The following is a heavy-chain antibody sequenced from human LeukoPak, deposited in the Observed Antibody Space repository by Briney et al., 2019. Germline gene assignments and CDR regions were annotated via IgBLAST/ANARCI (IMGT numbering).Heavy chain of an antibody. CDR3: ARHGYGDRFFDY. Sequence: SETLSLTCNVSGGSISSSSYYWGWIRQPPGKGLEWIGSIYYSGSTYYNPSLKSRVTISVDTSKNQFSLKLSSVTAADTAVCYCARHGYGDRFFDYWGQGTLVTVSS. CDR2: IYYSGST. D-gene: IGHD4-17*01. CDR1: GGSISSSSYY. V-gene: IGHV4-39*01. J-gene: IGHJ4*02.